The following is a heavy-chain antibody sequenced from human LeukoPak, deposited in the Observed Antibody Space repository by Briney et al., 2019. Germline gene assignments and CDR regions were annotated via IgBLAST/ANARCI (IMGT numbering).Heavy chain of an antibody. V-gene: IGHV3-23*01. CDR2: ISGSGGST. CDR1: GFTFSSYA. D-gene: IGHD2-2*01. CDR3: TRHCSSTSCPGGYDY. Sequence: GGSLRLSCAASGFTFSSYAMSWVRQAPGKGLEWVSAISGSGGSTYYADSVKGRFTISRDNSKNTAYLQMNSLKTEDTAVYYCTRHCSSTSCPGGYDYWGQGTLVTVSS. J-gene: IGHJ4*02.